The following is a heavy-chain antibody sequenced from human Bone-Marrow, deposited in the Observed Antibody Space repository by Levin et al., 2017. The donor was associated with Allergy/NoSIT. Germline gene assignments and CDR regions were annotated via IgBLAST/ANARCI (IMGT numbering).Heavy chain of an antibody. Sequence: GSLRLSCSVSGDSISGSTYYWGWIRQPPGKGLEWIGSIYHTGSTYYKPLLKSRVTISVDTSKNQFSLKMTSVTAADTAIYYCATMGYRAWGKGTLVTVSS. J-gene: IGHJ5*02. CDR1: GDSISGSTYY. V-gene: IGHV4-39*01. CDR2: IYHTGST. D-gene: IGHD2-2*01. CDR3: ATMGYRA.